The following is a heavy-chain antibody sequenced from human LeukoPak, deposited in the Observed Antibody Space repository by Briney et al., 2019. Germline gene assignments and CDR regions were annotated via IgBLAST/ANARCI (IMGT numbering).Heavy chain of an antibody. CDR1: GFTFSSYG. J-gene: IGHJ4*02. D-gene: IGHD3-10*01. CDR3: AKGSGNGYGSGPFDY. CDR2: ISGTGGST. V-gene: IGHV3-23*01. Sequence: GGSLRLSCAASGFTFSSYGMSWVRQAPGKGLEWVSAISGTGGSTYYADSVKGRFTISRDNSKNTLYLQMNSLRAEDTAVYYCAKGSGNGYGSGPFDYWGQGTLVTVSS.